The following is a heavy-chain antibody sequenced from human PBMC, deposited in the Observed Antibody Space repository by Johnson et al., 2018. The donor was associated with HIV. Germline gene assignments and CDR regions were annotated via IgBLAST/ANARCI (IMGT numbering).Heavy chain of an antibody. CDR3: ARDGAIAGAATEALDL. D-gene: IGHD1-26*01. V-gene: IGHV3-7*01. CDR2: IKQDGSET. CDR1: GFTFDDYT. J-gene: IGHJ3*01. Sequence: VQLVESGGDVVQPGGSLRLSCAASGFTFDDYTMHWVRQAPGKGLEWVANIKQDGSETYYVESVKGRFTISRDNSKNALYLQLNSLRPEDTAVYYCARDGAIAGAATEALDLWGQGTMVIVSS.